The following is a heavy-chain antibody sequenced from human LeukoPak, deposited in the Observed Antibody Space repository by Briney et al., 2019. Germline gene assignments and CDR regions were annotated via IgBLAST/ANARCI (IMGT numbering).Heavy chain of an antibody. Sequence: SETLSLTCTVSGDSVSIYYWSWIRQPPGKGLEWIGYIYYSGSTNYNPSLKSRVTMSVDTSKNQLSLKLSSVTAADTAVYYCATMVQGIYTYFGSWGQGNLVAVS. CDR1: GDSVSIYY. CDR2: IYYSGST. D-gene: IGHD3-10*01. CDR3: ATMVQGIYTYFGS. V-gene: IGHV4-59*02. J-gene: IGHJ4*02.